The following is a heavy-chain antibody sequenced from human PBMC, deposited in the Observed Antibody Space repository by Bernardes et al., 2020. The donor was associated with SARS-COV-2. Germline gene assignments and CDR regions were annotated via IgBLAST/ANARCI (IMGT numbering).Heavy chain of an antibody. Sequence: GGSLRLSCAASGFTFSSYSMNWVRQAPGKGLEWVSYISSSSSTIYYADSVKGRFTISRDNAKNSLYLQMNSLRAEDTAVYYCARDLFSGYDYGGIVVWGKGTTVTVSS. J-gene: IGHJ6*04. D-gene: IGHD5-12*01. CDR2: ISSSSSTI. V-gene: IGHV3-48*04. CDR1: GFTFSSYS. CDR3: ARDLFSGYDYGGIVV.